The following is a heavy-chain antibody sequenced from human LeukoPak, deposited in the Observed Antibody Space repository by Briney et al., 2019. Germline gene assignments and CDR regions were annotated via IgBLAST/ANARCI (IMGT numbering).Heavy chain of an antibody. Sequence: GGSLRLSCAASGFTFSSYGMHWVRQAPGKGLEWVAVISYDGSNKYYAGSVKGRFTISRDNSKNTLYLQMNSLRAEDTAVYYCAKDSSGWYSFEDYWGQGTLVTVSS. CDR1: GFTFSSYG. CDR2: ISYDGSNK. V-gene: IGHV3-30*18. J-gene: IGHJ4*02. D-gene: IGHD6-19*01. CDR3: AKDSSGWYSFEDY.